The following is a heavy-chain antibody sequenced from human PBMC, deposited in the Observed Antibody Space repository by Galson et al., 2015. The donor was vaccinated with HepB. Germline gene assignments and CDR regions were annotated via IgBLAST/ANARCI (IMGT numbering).Heavy chain of an antibody. CDR1: GFTFGTYG. V-gene: IGHV3-33*01. Sequence: SLRLSCAASGFTFGTYGMHWVRQAPGKGLEWVAVIWYDEINKYYADSVKGRFTISRDNSKNTLYLQMNSLRAEDTAIYYCARAYTGIQLSSYFDYWGQGTLVTVSS. CDR2: IWYDEINK. J-gene: IGHJ4*02. CDR3: ARAYTGIQLSSYFDY. D-gene: IGHD5-18*01.